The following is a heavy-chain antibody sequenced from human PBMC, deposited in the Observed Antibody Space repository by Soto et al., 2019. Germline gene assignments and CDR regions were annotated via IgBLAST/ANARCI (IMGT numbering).Heavy chain of an antibody. D-gene: IGHD5-12*01. J-gene: IGHJ4*02. CDR2: IYYSGST. Sequence: PSETLSLTCTVSGVSISSYYWSWIRQPPGKGLEWIGYIYYSGSTNYNPSLKSRVTISVDTSKNQFSLKLSSVTAADTAVYYCARAGSGYDFRLGGFDYWGQGTLVTVSS. CDR3: ARAGSGYDFRLGGFDY. V-gene: IGHV4-59*01. CDR1: GVSISSYY.